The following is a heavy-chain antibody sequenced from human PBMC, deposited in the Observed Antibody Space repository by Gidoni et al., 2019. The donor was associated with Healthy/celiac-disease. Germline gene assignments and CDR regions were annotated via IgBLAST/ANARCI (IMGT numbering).Heavy chain of an antibody. Sequence: EVQLVESGGGLIQPGGSLRLSCSASGFTFRSYAMHWVRQAPGKGLEYVSAISSNGGSTYYADSVKGRFTISRDNSKNTLYLQMSSLRAEDTAVYYCVRGGYGDYALAPFDYWGQGTLVTVSS. CDR1: GFTFRSYA. J-gene: IGHJ4*02. V-gene: IGHV3-64D*06. D-gene: IGHD4-17*01. CDR3: VRGGYGDYALAPFDY. CDR2: ISSNGGST.